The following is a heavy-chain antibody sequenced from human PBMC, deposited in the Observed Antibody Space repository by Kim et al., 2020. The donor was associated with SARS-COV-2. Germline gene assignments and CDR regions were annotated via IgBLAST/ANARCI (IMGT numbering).Heavy chain of an antibody. Sequence: GGSLRLSCSASGFTFSSYAMHWVRQAPGKGLEYVSAISSNGGSTYYADSVKGRFTISRDNSKNTLYLQMSSLRAEDTAVYYCVKGGAYYDFWSGYYLDYWGQGTLVTVSS. J-gene: IGHJ4*02. D-gene: IGHD3-3*01. CDR2: ISSNGGST. V-gene: IGHV3-64D*09. CDR1: GFTFSSYA. CDR3: VKGGAYYDFWSGYYLDY.